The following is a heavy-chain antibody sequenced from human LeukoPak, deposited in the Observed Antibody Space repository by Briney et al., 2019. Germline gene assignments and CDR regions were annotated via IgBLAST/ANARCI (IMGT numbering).Heavy chain of an antibody. D-gene: IGHD3-22*01. V-gene: IGHV3-33*06. Sequence: GGSLRLSCAASGFTFSSYGMHWVRQAPGKGLEWVAVIWYDGSNKYYADSVKGRFTISRDNSKNTLHLQMNSLRAEDTAVYYCAKDRGSYDSSGILDYWGQGTLVTVSS. CDR2: IWYDGSNK. CDR1: GFTFSSYG. CDR3: AKDRGSYDSSGILDY. J-gene: IGHJ4*02.